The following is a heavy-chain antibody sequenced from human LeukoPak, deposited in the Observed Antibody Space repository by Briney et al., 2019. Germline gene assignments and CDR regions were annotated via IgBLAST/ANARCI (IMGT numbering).Heavy chain of an antibody. CDR1: GGSFSGYY. V-gene: IGHV4-34*01. D-gene: IGHD4-11*01. CDR3: ATYSNYHLDY. Sequence: SETLSLTCAVYGGSFSGYYWSWLRQPPGKWLEWIGEINHSGSTNYNPSLKGRVTISVDTSKNQFSLNLSPVTAALTAVYYCATYSNYHLDYWAQGPLVTVSS. CDR2: INHSGST. J-gene: IGHJ4*02.